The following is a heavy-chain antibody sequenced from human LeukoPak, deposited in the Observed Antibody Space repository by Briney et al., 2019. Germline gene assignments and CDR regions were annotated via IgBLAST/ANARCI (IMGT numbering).Heavy chain of an antibody. CDR1: GVSVSSNF. V-gene: IGHV3-66*01. CDR2: IYSGGET. D-gene: IGHD6-13*01. J-gene: IGHJ5*02. Sequence: GGSLRLSCAASGVSVSSNFMIWVRRAPGKGLEWVSLIYSGGETSYADSVKGRFSISRDNSKNTLYLQMNSLRVEDTAVYYCTRDPPAVAINTYAWGQGTLVTVSS. CDR3: TRDPPAVAINTYA.